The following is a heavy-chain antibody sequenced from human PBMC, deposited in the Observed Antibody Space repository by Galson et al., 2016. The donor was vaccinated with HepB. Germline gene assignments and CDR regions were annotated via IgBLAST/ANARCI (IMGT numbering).Heavy chain of an antibody. CDR3: ARAVRYQLLSDP. CDR2: MNPTSGNT. CDR1: GYTFSSYA. D-gene: IGHD2-2*01. V-gene: IGHV1-8*01. J-gene: IGHJ5*02. Sequence: SVKVSCKASGYTFSSYAIIWVRQGTGQGLEWMGWMNPTSGNTRYAQKFKGRVSMTGDASISTASMELISLGSEDTAIYYCARAVRYQLLSDPWGQGTLVTVSS.